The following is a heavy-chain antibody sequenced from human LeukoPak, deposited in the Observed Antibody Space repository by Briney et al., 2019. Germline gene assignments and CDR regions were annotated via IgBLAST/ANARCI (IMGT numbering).Heavy chain of an antibody. CDR3: ARRFYTGVDWFDP. CDR1: GGSISTYY. J-gene: IGHJ5*02. CDR2: IYYSGST. Sequence: PSETLSLTCTVSGGSISTYYWSWIRQPPGKGLEWIGYIYYSGSTNYNPSLKSRVTISVDTSKNQFSLKLSSVTAADTAVYYCARRFYTGVDWFDPWGQGTLVTVSS. V-gene: IGHV4-59*01. D-gene: IGHD4-23*01.